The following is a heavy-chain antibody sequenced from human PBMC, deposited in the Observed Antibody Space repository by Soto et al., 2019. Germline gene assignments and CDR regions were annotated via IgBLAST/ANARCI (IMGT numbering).Heavy chain of an antibody. CDR3: ARSAFGEGNWFDP. CDR1: GDSVNSGAYY. J-gene: IGHJ5*02. CDR2: IYDSGST. D-gene: IGHD3-16*01. Sequence: QVQLQESGPGLVKPSQTLSLTCTVSGDSVNSGAYYWSWVRQHPGKGLEWIGYIYDSGSTYYNPSLKSRVTISLDTSRNQCSLKRNSVTVADTAVYDGARSAFGEGNWFDPWGQGTLVTVSS. V-gene: IGHV4-31*03.